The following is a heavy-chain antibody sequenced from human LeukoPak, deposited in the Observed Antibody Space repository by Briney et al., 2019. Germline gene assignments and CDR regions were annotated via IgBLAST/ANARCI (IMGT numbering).Heavy chain of an antibody. Sequence: GGSLRLSCAAPGFTFSSYAMSWVRQAPGKGLEWVSSISGSGGTTYYADPVKGRFTISRDNSKNTLYLQMDSLRAEDTALYYCAKHNDSWSVSNWFYPWGQGTLVIVSS. J-gene: IGHJ5*02. CDR1: GFTFSSYA. V-gene: IGHV3-23*01. CDR2: ISGSGGTT. D-gene: IGHD3-3*01. CDR3: AKHNDSWSVSNWFYP.